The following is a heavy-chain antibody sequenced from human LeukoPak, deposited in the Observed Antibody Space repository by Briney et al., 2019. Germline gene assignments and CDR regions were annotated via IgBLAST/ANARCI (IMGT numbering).Heavy chain of an antibody. V-gene: IGHV4-39*01. CDR1: GDSISSRNYY. CDR2: ISYSGST. CDR3: ARLPQYYYHYMDV. J-gene: IGHJ6*03. Sequence: SETLSLTCTVSGDSISSRNYYWGWIRQPSGKGLEWIGSISYSGSTYYNPSLKSRVTISVDTSKNQFSLKLSSVTAADTAFYYCARLPQYYYHYMDVWGKGTTVTISS.